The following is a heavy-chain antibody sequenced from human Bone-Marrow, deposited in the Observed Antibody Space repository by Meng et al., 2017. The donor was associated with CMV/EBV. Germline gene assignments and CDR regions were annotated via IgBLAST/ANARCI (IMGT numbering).Heavy chain of an antibody. Sequence: GESLKISCAASGFTFSNYGMHWVRQAPGKGLEWVAFIRYDGSKEDYGDSVQGRLTISRDNAKNSLYLQMNSLRAEDTAVYYCAKDIVVVVAARLHYGMDVWGQGTTVTVSS. J-gene: IGHJ6*02. D-gene: IGHD2-15*01. V-gene: IGHV3-30*02. CDR3: AKDIVVVVAARLHYGMDV. CDR2: IRYDGSKE. CDR1: GFTFSNYG.